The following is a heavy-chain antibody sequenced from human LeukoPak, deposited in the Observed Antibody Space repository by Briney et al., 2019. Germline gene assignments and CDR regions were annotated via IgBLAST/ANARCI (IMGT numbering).Heavy chain of an antibody. Sequence: GGSLRLSCAASGFTVSSNYMSWVRQAPGKGLEWVSVIYSGGSTYYADSVKGRFTISRDNSKNTLFLHMDSLRAEDMAVYYCARDSYASSPAYWGQGTLVTVSS. J-gene: IGHJ4*02. CDR2: IYSGGST. V-gene: IGHV3-66*02. CDR1: GFTVSSNY. D-gene: IGHD6-13*01. CDR3: ARDSYASSPAY.